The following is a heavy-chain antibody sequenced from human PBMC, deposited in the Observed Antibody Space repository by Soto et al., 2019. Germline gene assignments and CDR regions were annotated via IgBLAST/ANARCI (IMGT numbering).Heavy chain of an antibody. CDR3: ARVGEAAGQNWFDP. V-gene: IGHV3-30-3*01. CDR1: GFTFSSYA. Sequence: QVQLVESGGGVVQPGRSLRLSCAASGFTFSSYAMHWVRQAPGKGLEWVAVISYDGSNKYYADSVKGRFTISRDNSKNTLYLQMNSLRAEDTAVYYCARVGEAAGQNWFDPWGQGTLVTVSS. J-gene: IGHJ5*02. D-gene: IGHD6-13*01. CDR2: ISYDGSNK.